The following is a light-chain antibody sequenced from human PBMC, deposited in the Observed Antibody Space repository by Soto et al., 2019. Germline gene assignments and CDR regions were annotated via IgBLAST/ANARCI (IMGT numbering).Light chain of an antibody. J-gene: IGKJ1*01. CDR2: KAS. CDR1: QNIDSG. Sequence: DIQMTQSPSTLSASVGGRVTITCRASQNIDSGLAWYQQKPGKAPKLLIYKASTLESGVPLRFSGSGSETEFTLTITSLQPDDFATYYCQQYHFFWTFGQGTRVEIK. V-gene: IGKV1-5*03. CDR3: QQYHFFWT.